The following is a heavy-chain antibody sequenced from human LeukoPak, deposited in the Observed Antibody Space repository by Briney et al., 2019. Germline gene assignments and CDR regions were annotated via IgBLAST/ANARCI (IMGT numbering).Heavy chain of an antibody. CDR3: ATGHSYGLYLFDY. J-gene: IGHJ4*02. CDR1: GYTLIEVS. Sequence: ASVKVSCKVSGYTLIEVSMHWVRQAPGKGLEWMGGFDPEDGETIYAQKFQGRVTMTEDTSTDTAYMELSSLRSEDTAVYYCATGHSYGLYLFDYWGQGTLVTVSS. V-gene: IGHV1-24*01. CDR2: FDPEDGET. D-gene: IGHD5-18*01.